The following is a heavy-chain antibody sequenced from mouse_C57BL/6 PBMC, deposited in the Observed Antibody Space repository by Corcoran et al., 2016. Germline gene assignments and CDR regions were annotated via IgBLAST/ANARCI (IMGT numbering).Heavy chain of an antibody. J-gene: IGHJ4*01. CDR3: ARGSYYSARDY. CDR2: INPNNGGT. Sequence: EVQLQQSGPELVKPGASVKISCKASGYTFTDYYMNWVKQSHGKSLEWIGDINPNNGGTSYNQKFKGKATLTVDKSSSTAYMELRSLTSEDSAVYYCARGSYYSARDYWGQGTSVTVSS. V-gene: IGHV1-26*01. CDR1: GYTFTDYY.